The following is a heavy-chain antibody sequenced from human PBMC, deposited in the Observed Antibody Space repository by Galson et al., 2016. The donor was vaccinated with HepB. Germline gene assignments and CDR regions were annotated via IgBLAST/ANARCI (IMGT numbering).Heavy chain of an antibody. D-gene: IGHD3/OR15-3a*01. CDR3: ARDGRAWVGLDG. V-gene: IGHV4-59*11. CDR1: GASISGHY. J-gene: IGHJ6*02. CDR2: VHYSGTT. Sequence: SETLSLTCAVSGASISGHYWSWIRQPPGKGLEWIGYVHYSGTTNYNPSLKSRVSISIDTSKTHFSLRLTSLTAADTAIYFCARDGRAWVGLDGWGQGTTVTVSS.